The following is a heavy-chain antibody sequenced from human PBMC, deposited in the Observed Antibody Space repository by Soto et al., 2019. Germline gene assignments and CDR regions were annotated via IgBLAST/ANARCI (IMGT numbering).Heavy chain of an antibody. CDR2: ISGSGGST. Sequence: EVQLLESGGGLVQPGGSLRLSCAASGFTFSSYAMSWVRQAPGKGLEWVSAISGSGGSTYYADSVKGRFTISSDNSKNTLYLQMNSLRAEDTAVYYCAKDRYDSSGYTIDNDYWGQGTLVTVSS. D-gene: IGHD3-22*01. CDR3: AKDRYDSSGYTIDNDY. CDR1: GFTFSSYA. J-gene: IGHJ4*02. V-gene: IGHV3-23*01.